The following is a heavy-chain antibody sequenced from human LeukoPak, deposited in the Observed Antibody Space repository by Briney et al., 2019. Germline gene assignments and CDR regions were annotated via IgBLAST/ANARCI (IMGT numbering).Heavy chain of an antibody. CDR3: ARTAYYDFWGRFDP. J-gene: IGHJ5*02. CDR2: IYYSGST. V-gene: IGHV4-30-4*08. CDR1: GGSISSGDYY. Sequence: SQTLSLTCTVSGGSISSGDYYWSWIRQPPGKGLEWIGDIYYSGSTYYNPALKSRVTISVDTSTSQFSLKLSSVTAADTAVYYCARTAYYDFWGRFDPWGQGTLVTVSS. D-gene: IGHD3/OR15-3a*01.